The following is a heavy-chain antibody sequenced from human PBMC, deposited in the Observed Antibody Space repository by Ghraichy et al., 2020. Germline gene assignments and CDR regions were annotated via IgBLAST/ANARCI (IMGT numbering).Heavy chain of an antibody. J-gene: IGHJ6*02. Sequence: SETLSLTCTVSGGSVSSGSYYWSWIRQPPGKGLEWIGYIYYSESTNYNPSLKSRVTISVDTSKNQFSLKLSSVAAADTAVYYCARRRWNCGMEVWGQGTTVTVYS. CDR1: GGSVSSGSYY. D-gene: IGHD3-16*02. CDR2: IYYSEST. V-gene: IGHV4-61*01. CDR3: ARRRWNCGMEV.